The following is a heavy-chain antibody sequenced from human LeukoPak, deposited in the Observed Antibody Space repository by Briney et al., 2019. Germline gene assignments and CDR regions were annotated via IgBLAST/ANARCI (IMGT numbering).Heavy chain of an antibody. D-gene: IGHD3-22*01. V-gene: IGHV3-48*01. J-gene: IGHJ4*02. Sequence: TGGSLRLSCAASGFTFSSYSMNWVRQAPGKGLEWVSYISSSSSTIYYADSVKGRFTISRDNAKNSLYLQMNSLRAEDTAVYYCAREMTYDSSGIFDYWGQGTLVTVSS. CDR3: AREMTYDSSGIFDY. CDR2: ISSSSSTI. CDR1: GFTFSSYS.